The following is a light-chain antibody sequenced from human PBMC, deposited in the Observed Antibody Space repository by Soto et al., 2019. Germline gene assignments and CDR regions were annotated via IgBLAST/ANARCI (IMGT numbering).Light chain of an antibody. CDR3: QRYNNWPLT. CDR1: QSVSSN. Sequence: ETVLTQSPGTLSLSPGERATLSCRASQSVSSNYLAWYQQKPGQAPRLLISDASTRATGVPARFSGSRSGTEFTLTINSLQSEDFAVYYCQRYNNWPLTFGGGTKVDI. V-gene: IGKV3-15*01. J-gene: IGKJ4*01. CDR2: DAS.